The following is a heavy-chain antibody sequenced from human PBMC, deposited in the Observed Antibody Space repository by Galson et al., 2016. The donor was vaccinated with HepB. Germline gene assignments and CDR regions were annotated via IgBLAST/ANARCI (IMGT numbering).Heavy chain of an antibody. CDR3: ARQDRAGLVNF. CDR1: GGSISSSSYF. D-gene: IGHD6-19*01. CDR2: IYYSGTT. V-gene: IGHV4-39*01. J-gene: IGHJ3*01. Sequence: SETLPLTCTVSGGSISSSSYFWAWIRQPPGKGLEWIGSIYYSGTTHYNPSLQSRVSISVDTSRNQFPLRLTSVSAADTAMYSCARQDRAGLVNFWGQGTMVTVSS.